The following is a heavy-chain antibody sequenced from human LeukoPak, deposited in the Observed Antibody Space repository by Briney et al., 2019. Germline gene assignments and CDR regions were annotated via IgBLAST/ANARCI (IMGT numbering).Heavy chain of an antibody. V-gene: IGHV3-21*01. CDR2: ISSSNNYI. CDR3: ARRSPNYYFDY. J-gene: IGHJ4*02. Sequence: PGGSLRLSCAASGFXFSNYNINWVRQAPGKGLEWVSSISSSNNYIYYADSVKGRFTISRDNAKNSLYLQMNSLRAEDTAVYYCARRSPNYYFDYWGQGTPVTVSS. CDR1: GFXFSNYN.